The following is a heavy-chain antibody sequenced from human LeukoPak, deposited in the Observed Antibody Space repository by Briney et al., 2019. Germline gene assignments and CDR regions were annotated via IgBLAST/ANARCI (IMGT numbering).Heavy chain of an antibody. CDR2: IYSGGST. Sequence: GRFLRLSCAASGFTVSSNYMSWVRQAPGKGLEWVSVIYSGGSTYYADSVKGRFTISRDNSKNTLYLQMNSLRAEDTAVYYCARETMVRGVPGKRLTRNQTARGNFDYWGQGTLVTVSS. D-gene: IGHD3-10*01. J-gene: IGHJ4*02. CDR3: ARETMVRGVPGKRLTRNQTARGNFDY. V-gene: IGHV3-66*01. CDR1: GFTVSSNY.